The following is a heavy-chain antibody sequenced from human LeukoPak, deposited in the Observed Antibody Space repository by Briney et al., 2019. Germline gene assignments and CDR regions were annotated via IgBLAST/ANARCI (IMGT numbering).Heavy chain of an antibody. D-gene: IGHD2-21*02. CDR1: GYTFKDYG. CDR2: ISPASGRT. J-gene: IGHJ3*01. CDR3: AREMWCSGGDCYLNVFDF. Sequence: ASVTVSCKASGYTFKDYGVIWVRQAPGQGLEWMGYISPASGRTRYTQKFQGRVTLTTDTPTSTAHMELRSLRFDDTAVYYCAREMWCSGGDCYLNVFDFWGQGTMVTVSP. V-gene: IGHV1-18*01.